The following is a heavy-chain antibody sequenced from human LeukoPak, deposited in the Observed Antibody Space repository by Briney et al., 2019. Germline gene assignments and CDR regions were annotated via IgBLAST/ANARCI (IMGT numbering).Heavy chain of an antibody. D-gene: IGHD2-2*01. CDR1: GFTFSSYA. CDR2: ISGSGGST. J-gene: IGHJ3*02. CDR3: ARPGEGYCSSTSCYELAFDI. V-gene: IGHV3-23*01. Sequence: GGSLRLSCAASGFTFSSYAMSWVRQAPGKGLEWVSAISGSGGSTYYADSVKGRFTISRDNAKNSLYLQMNSLRAEDTALYYCARPGEGYCSSTSCYELAFDIWGQRTMVTVSS.